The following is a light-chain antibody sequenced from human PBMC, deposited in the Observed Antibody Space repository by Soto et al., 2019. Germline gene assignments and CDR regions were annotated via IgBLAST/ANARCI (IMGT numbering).Light chain of an antibody. CDR3: QQFNTWPFT. CDR2: TAS. J-gene: IGKJ3*01. Sequence: EIVLTQSPATLSVSPGESATLSCRASQDVNIDLVRYQQKPGQAPKLLMFTASARAPGIPPRFTGGGSETDFTLTISSPRPEDSAVYYCQQFNTWPFTFGPGTKVEIK. CDR1: QDVNID. V-gene: IGKV3D-15*01.